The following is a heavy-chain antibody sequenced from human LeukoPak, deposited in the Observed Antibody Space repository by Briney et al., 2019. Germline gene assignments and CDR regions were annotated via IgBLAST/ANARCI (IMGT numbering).Heavy chain of an antibody. CDR1: GFTFSGSA. CDR2: IRSKANSYAT. J-gene: IGHJ4*02. D-gene: IGHD2-15*01. V-gene: IGHV3-73*01. Sequence: PGGSLRLSCAASGFTFSGSAMHWVRQASGKGLEWVGRIRSKANSYATAYAASVKGRFTISRDDPKNTAYLQMNSLKTEDTAVYYCTRHAARYCSGGSCYGNDYWGQGTLVTVSS. CDR3: TRHAARYCSGGSCYGNDY.